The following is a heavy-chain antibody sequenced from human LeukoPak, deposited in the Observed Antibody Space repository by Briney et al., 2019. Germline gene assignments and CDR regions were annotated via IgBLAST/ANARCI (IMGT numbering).Heavy chain of an antibody. CDR3: ARAPLGSSLYY. CDR2: IYYSGST. V-gene: IGHV4-30-4*08. Sequence: PSETLSLTCTVSGGSISSGDYYWSWIRQPPGKGLEWIGYIYYSGSTHYNPSLKSRVTISVDTSKNQFSLKLSSVTAADTAVYYCARAPLGSSLYYWGQGTLVTVSS. J-gene: IGHJ4*02. D-gene: IGHD6-13*01. CDR1: GGSISSGDYY.